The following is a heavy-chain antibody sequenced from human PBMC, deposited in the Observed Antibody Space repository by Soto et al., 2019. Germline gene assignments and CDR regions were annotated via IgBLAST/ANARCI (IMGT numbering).Heavy chain of an antibody. CDR2: MTYDGATE. CDR1: GFTFSDYV. V-gene: IGHV3-30*14. Sequence: QVRLVESGGGVVQPGTSLRLSCAASGFTFSDYVIHWVRQAAGKGLEWVASMTYDGATEYYADSVKGRLTMSRDNSKSALSLQMNSLRPDDTPVYYCATVRPSITVNDALDVWGQGTTVTVSS. CDR3: ATVRPSITVNDALDV. J-gene: IGHJ3*01. D-gene: IGHD3-3*02.